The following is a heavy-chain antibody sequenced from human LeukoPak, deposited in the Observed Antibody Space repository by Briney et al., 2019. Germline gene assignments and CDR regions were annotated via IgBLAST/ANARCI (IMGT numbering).Heavy chain of an antibody. CDR3: AGDSRGWAFDI. D-gene: IGHD2-2*01. CDR2: IYSGGST. CDR1: GFTFGDYA. Sequence: GGSLRLSCTASGFTFGDYAMSWVRQAPGKGLEWVSVIYSGGSTYYADSVKGRFTISRDNSKNTLYLQMNSLRAEDTAVYYYAGDSRGWAFDIWGQGTMVTVSS. J-gene: IGHJ3*02. V-gene: IGHV3-53*01.